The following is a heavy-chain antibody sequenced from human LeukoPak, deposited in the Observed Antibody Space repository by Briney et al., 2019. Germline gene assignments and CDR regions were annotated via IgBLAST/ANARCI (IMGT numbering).Heavy chain of an antibody. Sequence: SETLSLTCAVSGGSISSSNWWSWVRQPPGKGLEWIGEIYHSGSTNYNPSLKGRVTISVDKSKNQFSLKLSSVTAADTAVYYCARGALITMIVENAFDIWGQGTMVTVSS. V-gene: IGHV4-4*02. D-gene: IGHD3-22*01. CDR3: ARGALITMIVENAFDI. CDR1: GGSISSSNW. CDR2: IYHSGST. J-gene: IGHJ3*02.